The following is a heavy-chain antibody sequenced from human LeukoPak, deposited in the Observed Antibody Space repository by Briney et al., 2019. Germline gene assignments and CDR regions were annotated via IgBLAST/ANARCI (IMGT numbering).Heavy chain of an antibody. V-gene: IGHV4-34*01. CDR3: AKPEYDILTDWFDP. D-gene: IGHD3-9*01. J-gene: IGHJ5*02. CDR1: GGSISSYY. Sequence: SETLSLTCTVSGGSISSYYWSWIRQPPGKGLEWIGEINHSGSTNYNPSLKSRVTISVDTSKNQFSLKLSSVTAADTAVYYWAKPEYDILTDWFDPWGQGTLVTVSS. CDR2: INHSGST.